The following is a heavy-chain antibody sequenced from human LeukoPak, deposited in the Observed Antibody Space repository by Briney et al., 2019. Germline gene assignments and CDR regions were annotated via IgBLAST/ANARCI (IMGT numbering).Heavy chain of an antibody. J-gene: IGHJ6*03. D-gene: IGHD2-15*01. Sequence: SETLSLTCTVSGGSISSYSWNWIRQPAGKGLEWIGHIYTSGSTNYNPSLKSRVTMSVDTSKNQFSLKLSSVTAADTAVYYCARSVEGYCSGGNCYYYSYYMDVWGKGTTVTVSS. CDR3: ARSVEGYCSGGNCYYYSYYMDV. CDR1: GGSISSYS. V-gene: IGHV4-4*07. CDR2: IYTSGST.